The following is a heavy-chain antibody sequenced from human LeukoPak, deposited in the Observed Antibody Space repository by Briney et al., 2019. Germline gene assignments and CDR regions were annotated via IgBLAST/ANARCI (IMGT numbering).Heavy chain of an antibody. CDR2: IYYSGST. Sequence: PSETLSLTCTVSGGSISSSSYYWGWIRQPPGKGLEWIGSIYYSGSTYYNPSLNSRVTISVDTSKNQFSLKLSSVTAADTAVYYCARVAADSSGWYGLDYWGQGTLVTVSS. CDR1: GGSISSSSYY. J-gene: IGHJ4*02. V-gene: IGHV4-39*07. D-gene: IGHD6-19*01. CDR3: ARVAADSSGWYGLDY.